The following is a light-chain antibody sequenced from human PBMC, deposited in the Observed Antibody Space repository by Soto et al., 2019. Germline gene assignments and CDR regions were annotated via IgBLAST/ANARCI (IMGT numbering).Light chain of an antibody. CDR3: SLYISGSTYV. CDR1: SSDVGGYNY. CDR2: EVN. J-gene: IGLJ1*01. V-gene: IGLV2-18*01. Sequence: QSALTQPPSASGSPGQSVTISCTGTSSDVGGYNYVSWYQQHPGKVPKLIMYEVNTRPSGVPDRFSGSKSGSTASLTISGLQAEDEADYYCSLYISGSTYVFGTGTKLTVL.